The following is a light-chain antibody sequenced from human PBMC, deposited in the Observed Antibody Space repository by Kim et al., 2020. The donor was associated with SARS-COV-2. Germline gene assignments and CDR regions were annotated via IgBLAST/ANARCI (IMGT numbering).Light chain of an antibody. CDR1: SRDVGGYNY. V-gene: IGLV2-11*01. CDR3: CSYAGSYTFV. J-gene: IGLJ1*01. Sequence: QSVTSSCTGTSRDVGGYNYVSWYQQHPGKAPKLMIYDVSKRPSGVPDRFSGSKSGNTASLTISGLQAEDEADYYCCSYAGSYTFVFGTGTKVTVL. CDR2: DVS.